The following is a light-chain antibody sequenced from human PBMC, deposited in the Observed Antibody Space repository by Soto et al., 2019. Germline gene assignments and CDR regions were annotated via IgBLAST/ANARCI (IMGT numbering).Light chain of an antibody. CDR3: CSYEDRFTSV. Sequence: QSVLTQPRSVSGSPGQSVTLSCTGTSSDVGAYNYVSWYQQHPGKAPKLMIYDVNERPSGVPHRFSGSKSGNTASLTISGLQAEDEDDYYCCSYEDRFTSVFGTGTKVTV. J-gene: IGLJ1*01. CDR2: DVN. V-gene: IGLV2-11*01. CDR1: SSDVGAYNY.